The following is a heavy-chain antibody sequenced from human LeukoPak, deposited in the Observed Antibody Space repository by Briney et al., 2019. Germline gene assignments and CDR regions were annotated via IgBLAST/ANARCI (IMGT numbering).Heavy chain of an antibody. D-gene: IGHD5-12*01. Sequence: GVSLRLSCAASGFTFSSYWMSWVRQAPGKGLEWVANIKQDGSEKYYVDPVKGRFTISRDNAKNSLYLQMNSLRAEDTAVYCCARVGRGATIIRRPYYFDYWGQGTLVTVSS. CDR1: GFTFSSYW. CDR3: ARVGRGATIIRRPYYFDY. CDR2: IKQDGSEK. J-gene: IGHJ4*02. V-gene: IGHV3-7*03.